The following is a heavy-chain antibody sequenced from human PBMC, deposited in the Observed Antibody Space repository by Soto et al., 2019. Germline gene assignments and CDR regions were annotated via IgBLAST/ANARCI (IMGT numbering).Heavy chain of an antibody. CDR1: GFTFSSYG. D-gene: IGHD3-22*01. Sequence: GGSLRLSCAASGFTFSSYGMHWVRQAPGKGLEWVAVIWYDGSNKYYADSVKGRFTISRDNSKNTLYLQMNNLRAEDTAVYYCARDWGPYYYDSSGRFLAYWGQGTLVTVSS. V-gene: IGHV3-33*01. CDR3: ARDWGPYYYDSSGRFLAY. CDR2: IWYDGSNK. J-gene: IGHJ4*02.